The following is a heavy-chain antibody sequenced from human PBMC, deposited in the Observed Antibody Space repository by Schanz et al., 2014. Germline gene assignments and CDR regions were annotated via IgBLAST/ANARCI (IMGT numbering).Heavy chain of an antibody. CDR2: ISYDGSNK. CDR1: GFTFSSYA. CDR3: AKGMGYCSGGTCYDYYYYGLDV. Sequence: VQLLESGGGLVQPGRSLRLSCAASGFTFSSYAMHWVRQAPGEGLEWVAVISYDGSNKYYADSVKGRFTISRDNAKNTLYLQMNSLRADDTAVFYCAKGMGYCSGGTCYDYYYYGLDVWGQGTTVTVSS. J-gene: IGHJ6*02. D-gene: IGHD2-15*01. V-gene: IGHV3-30-3*02.